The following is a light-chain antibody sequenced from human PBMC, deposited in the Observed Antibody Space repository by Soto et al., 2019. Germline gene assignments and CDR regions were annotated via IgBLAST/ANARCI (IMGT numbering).Light chain of an antibody. CDR1: SGSVSTSYY. CDR2: STN. J-gene: IGLJ3*02. Sequence: QTVVTQEPSFSVSPGGTVTLTCGLRSGSVSTSYYPSWYQQTPGQAPRTLIYSTNTRSSGVPDRFSGSILGNKAALIITGAQADDESDYYCVLYMGSGIWVFGGGTQLTVL. V-gene: IGLV8-61*01. CDR3: VLYMGSGIWV.